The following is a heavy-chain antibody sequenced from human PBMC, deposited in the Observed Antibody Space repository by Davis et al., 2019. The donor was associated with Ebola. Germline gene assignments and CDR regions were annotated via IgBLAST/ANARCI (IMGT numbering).Heavy chain of an antibody. D-gene: IGHD3-3*01. V-gene: IGHV3-30-3*01. CDR1: GFTFSSYA. CDR2: ISYDGSNK. Sequence: PGGSLRLSCAASGFTFSSYAMHWVRQAPGKGLEWVAVISYDGSNKYYADSVKGRFTISRDNSKNSLYLQMNSLRDEDTAVYYCAREPEVLRFLEFDYWGQGTLVTVSS. CDR3: AREPEVLRFLEFDY. J-gene: IGHJ4*02.